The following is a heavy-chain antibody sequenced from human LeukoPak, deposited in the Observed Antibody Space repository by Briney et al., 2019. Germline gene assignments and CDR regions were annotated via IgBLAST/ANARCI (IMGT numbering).Heavy chain of an antibody. Sequence: PGGSLRLSCAASGFPLSSYAMSWVRQASGKGLEWVSATSSSDPGTYYADSVKGRFTISRDNAKNSLYLQMNSLRAEDTAVYYCARGPTAMVRGYFDYWGQGTLVTVSS. CDR3: ARGPTAMVRGYFDY. CDR1: GFPLSSYA. J-gene: IGHJ4*02. V-gene: IGHV3-21*01. CDR2: TSSSDPGT. D-gene: IGHD5-18*01.